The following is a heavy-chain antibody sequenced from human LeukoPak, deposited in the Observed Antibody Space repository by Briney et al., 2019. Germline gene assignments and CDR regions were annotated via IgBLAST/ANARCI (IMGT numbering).Heavy chain of an antibody. CDR1: GFTFSSYA. Sequence: GGSLRLSCAASGFTFSSYAMSWVRQAPGKGLEWVSAISGSGGSTYYADSVKGRFTISRDNSKNTLYLQMNSLRAEDTAVYYCARGLWSVVPAATAFDYWGQGTLVTVSS. V-gene: IGHV3-23*01. CDR3: ARGLWSVVPAATAFDY. J-gene: IGHJ4*02. D-gene: IGHD2-2*01. CDR2: ISGSGGST.